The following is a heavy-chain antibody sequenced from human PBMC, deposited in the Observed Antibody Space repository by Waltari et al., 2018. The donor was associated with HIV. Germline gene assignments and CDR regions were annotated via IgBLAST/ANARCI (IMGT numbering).Heavy chain of an antibody. CDR3: ARGEATGTTRLIPENWFDP. CDR2: NYSGGRT. CDR1: GFTVSSNY. V-gene: IGHV3-66*01. Sequence: EVQLVESGGGLVQPGGSLRLSCAASGFTVSSNYMSWVRQAPGRGLEWVSVNYSGGRTYYACSVKGRFTISRDNSKNTLYLQMNSLRAEDTAVYYCARGEATGTTRLIPENWFDPWGQGTLVTVSS. J-gene: IGHJ5*02. D-gene: IGHD1-1*01.